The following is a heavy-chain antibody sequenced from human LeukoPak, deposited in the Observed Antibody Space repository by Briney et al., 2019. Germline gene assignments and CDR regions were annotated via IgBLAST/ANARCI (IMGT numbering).Heavy chain of an antibody. V-gene: IGHV1-18*01. CDR1: GYTFTSYG. J-gene: IGHJ6*02. CDR2: ISAYNGNT. D-gene: IGHD3-3*01. Sequence: ASVKVSCKASGYTFTSYGISWVRQAPGQGLEWMGWISAYNGNTNYAQKFQGRVTMTRNTSISTAYMELSSLRSEDTAVYYCARGAVWSGYYYYYYGMDVWGQGTTVTVSS. CDR3: ARGAVWSGYYYYYYGMDV.